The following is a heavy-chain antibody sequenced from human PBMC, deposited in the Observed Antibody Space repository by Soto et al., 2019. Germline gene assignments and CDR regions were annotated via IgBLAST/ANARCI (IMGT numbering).Heavy chain of an antibody. CDR2: IGGSGGTT. CDR1: GFTFSRFA. Sequence: EVQLLESGGGLVQPGGSLRLSCAASGFTFSRFAMNWVRQAPGKGLEWVSGIGGSGGTTYYADSVKGRFTISRDNSKITLFLQMNSLRAEDTAVYYCAKDSLGDYYYYGLDVWGQGTTVTVSS. CDR3: AKDSLGDYYYYGLDV. V-gene: IGHV3-23*01. D-gene: IGHD2-15*01. J-gene: IGHJ6*02.